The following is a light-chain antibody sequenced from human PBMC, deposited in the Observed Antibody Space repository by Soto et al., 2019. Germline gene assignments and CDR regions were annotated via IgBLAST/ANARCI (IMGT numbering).Light chain of an antibody. CDR3: AAWDDSLDGWV. CDR2: GSN. CDR1: SSNIGSNT. J-gene: IGLJ3*02. V-gene: IGLV1-44*01. Sequence: QSVLTQPPSASGTPGQRVTISCSGSSSNIGSNTVNWYQHLPGTAPKLLIYGSNQRPSGVPDRFFGSKPGTSASLAISGLQSEDEADYYCAAWDDSLDGWVFGGGTKLTVL.